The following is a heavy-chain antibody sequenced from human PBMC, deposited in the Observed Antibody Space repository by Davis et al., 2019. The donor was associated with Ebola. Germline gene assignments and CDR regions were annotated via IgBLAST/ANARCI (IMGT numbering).Heavy chain of an antibody. CDR2: ISGSGGST. CDR3: ASGVGYGPIDY. V-gene: IGHV3-23*01. Sequence: GGSLRLSCAASGFTFSSYAMSWVRQAPGKGLEWVSAISGSGGSTYYADSVKGRFTISRDNSKNTLYLKMNSLRAEDTAVYYCASGVGYGPIDYWGQGTLVTVSS. D-gene: IGHD3-16*01. CDR1: GFTFSSYA. J-gene: IGHJ4*02.